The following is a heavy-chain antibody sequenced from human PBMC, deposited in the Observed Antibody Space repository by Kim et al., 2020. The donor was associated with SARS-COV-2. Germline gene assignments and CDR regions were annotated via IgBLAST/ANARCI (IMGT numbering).Heavy chain of an antibody. D-gene: IGHD3-10*01. J-gene: IGHJ6*02. CDR3: ARDGPGVRGGYYYGMDV. Sequence: SETLSLTCTVSGGSFSSYYWSWIRQPPGKGLEWIGYIYYSGSTNYNPSLKSRVTISVDTSKNQFSLKLSSVTAADTAVYYCARDGPGVRGGYYYGMDVWGQGNTVTVSS. CDR2: IYYSGST. V-gene: IGHV4-59*01. CDR1: GGSFSSYY.